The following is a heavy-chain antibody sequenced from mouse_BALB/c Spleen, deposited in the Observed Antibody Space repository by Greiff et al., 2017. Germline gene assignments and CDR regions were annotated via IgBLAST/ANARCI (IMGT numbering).Heavy chain of an antibody. CDR1: GFTFSSFG. CDR3: ARGGLLRGLDY. V-gene: IGHV5-17*02. J-gene: IGHJ4*01. Sequence: EVHLVESGGGLVQPGGSRKLSCAASGFTFSSFGMHWVRQAPEKGLEWVAYISSGSSTIYYADTVKGRFTISRDNPKNTLFLQMTSLRSEDTAMYYCARGGLLRGLDYWGQGTSVTVSS. D-gene: IGHD1-1*01. CDR2: ISSGSSTI.